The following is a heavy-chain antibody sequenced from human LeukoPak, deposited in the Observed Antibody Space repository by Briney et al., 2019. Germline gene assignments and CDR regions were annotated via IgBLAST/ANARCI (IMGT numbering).Heavy chain of an antibody. V-gene: IGHV4-59*01. Sequence: KPSETLSLTCTVSGGSISNYYWSWIRQPPGKGLEWIGYIYYSGSTNYNPSLKSRVTISVDTSKNQFSLKLSSVTAADTAVYYCTRGGYSSPNRMDYWGQGTLVTVSS. CDR3: TRGGYSSPNRMDY. D-gene: IGHD6-13*01. CDR2: IYYSGST. J-gene: IGHJ4*02. CDR1: GGSISNYY.